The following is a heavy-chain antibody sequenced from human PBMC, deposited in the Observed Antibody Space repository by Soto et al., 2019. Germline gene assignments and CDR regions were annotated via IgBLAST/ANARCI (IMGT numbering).Heavy chain of an antibody. J-gene: IGHJ4*02. D-gene: IGHD3-22*01. V-gene: IGHV4-34*01. CDR2: INHSGST. CDR3: ARAADSSGYYFFPAAFFDY. Sequence: KASETLSLTCAVYGGSFSGYYWSWIRQPPGKGLEWIGEINHSGSTNYNPSLKSRVTISVDTSKNQFSLKLSSVTAADTAVYYCARAADSSGYYFFPAAFFDYWGQGTLVTVSS. CDR1: GGSFSGYY.